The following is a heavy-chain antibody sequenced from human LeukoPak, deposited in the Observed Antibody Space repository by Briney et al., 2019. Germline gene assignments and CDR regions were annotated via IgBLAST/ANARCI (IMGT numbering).Heavy chain of an antibody. J-gene: IGHJ5*02. V-gene: IGHV1-2*02. CDR1: GYTFTGYC. Sequence: GASVKVSCKASGYTFTGYCLHWVRQAPGQGLEWMGWINPKSGGTNYAQKFQGRVTMTRDTSISTAYMELSRLRSDDTAVYYCARDFLGRDIVVLPAALEFDPWGQGTLVTVSS. CDR3: ARDFLGRDIVVLPAALEFDP. CDR2: INPKSGGT. D-gene: IGHD2-2*01.